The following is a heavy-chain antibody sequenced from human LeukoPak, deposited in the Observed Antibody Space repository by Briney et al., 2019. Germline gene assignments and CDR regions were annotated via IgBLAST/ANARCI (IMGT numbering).Heavy chain of an antibody. V-gene: IGHV3-48*02. CDR1: GITVSRYD. CDR2: ISGTSGAV. J-gene: IGHJ6*03. Sequence: GGSLRLSCAASGITVSRYDMSWVRQVPGKGLEWISYISGTSGAVYLADSVKGRFTTSRDSVRNSLFLEMNRLRDEDSAVYYCVRGHMDVWGKGTTVIVSS. CDR3: VRGHMDV.